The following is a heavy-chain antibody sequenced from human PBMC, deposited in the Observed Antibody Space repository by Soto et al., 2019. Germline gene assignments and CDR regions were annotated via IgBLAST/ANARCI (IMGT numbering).Heavy chain of an antibody. CDR1: GFTFGDNL. CDR2: INPDTGNT. J-gene: IGHJ3*01. CDR3: ARDMLSVGPRANDAFDV. Sequence: QVQLVQSGAEVRKPGASVNISCWASGFTFGDNLINWVRQVPGQSLELMGWINPDTGNTKYSQTFQGRGTISRDSSASIAYVEVTDLTSDDTAVYYCARDMLSVGPRANDAFDVWGQGTMVTVSS. V-gene: IGHV1-3*01. D-gene: IGHD2-8*01.